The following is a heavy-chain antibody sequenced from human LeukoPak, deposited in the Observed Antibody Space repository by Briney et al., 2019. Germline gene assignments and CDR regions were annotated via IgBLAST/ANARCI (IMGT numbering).Heavy chain of an antibody. CDR2: VYYSGST. V-gene: IGHV4-31*03. D-gene: IGHD2-15*01. CDR1: GGSISSGGYY. Sequence: PSETLSLTCTVSGGSISSGGYYWSWIRQHPGKGLEWIGYVYYSGSTYYNPSLKSRVTISVDTSKNQFSLKLSSVTAADTAVYYCARDRYCSGGSCYLGWFDPWGQGTLVTVSS. J-gene: IGHJ5*02. CDR3: ARDRYCSGGSCYLGWFDP.